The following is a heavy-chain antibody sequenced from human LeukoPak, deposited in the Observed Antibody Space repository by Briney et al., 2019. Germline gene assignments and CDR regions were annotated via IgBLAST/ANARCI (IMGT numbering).Heavy chain of an antibody. D-gene: IGHD3-3*01. CDR2: ISGSGGST. V-gene: IGHV3-23*01. J-gene: IGHJ3*02. CDR3: AWELRSDAFDI. Sequence: TGGSLRLSCAASGFTVRTYYLSWVRQAPGKGLEWVSAISGSGGSTYYADSVKGRFTISRDNSKNTLYLQMNSLRAEDTAVYYCAWELRSDAFDIWGQGTMVTVSS. CDR1: GFTVRTYY.